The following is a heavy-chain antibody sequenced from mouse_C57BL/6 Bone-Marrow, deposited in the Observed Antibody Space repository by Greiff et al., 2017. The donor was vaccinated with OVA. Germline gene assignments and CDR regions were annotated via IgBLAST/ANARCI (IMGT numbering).Heavy chain of an antibody. CDR2: IDPSDSYT. J-gene: IGHJ4*01. V-gene: IGHV1-69*01. Sequence: QVQLQQPGAELVMPGASVKLSCKASGYTFTSYWMHWVKQRPGQGLEWIGEIDPSDSYTNYNQKFKGKSTLTVDKSSSTAYMQLGSLTSEDSAVYYCASTVVEDYYAMDYWGQGTSVTVSS. CDR1: GYTFTSYW. CDR3: ASTVVEDYYAMDY. D-gene: IGHD1-1*01.